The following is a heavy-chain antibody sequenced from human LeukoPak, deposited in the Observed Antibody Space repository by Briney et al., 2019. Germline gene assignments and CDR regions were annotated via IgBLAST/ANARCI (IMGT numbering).Heavy chain of an antibody. Sequence: PGGSLRLSCTASGLIFSAYSMSWVRQAPGKGLEWISYISSGSITIHYADSVKSRFTISRDNAKNSLYLQMNSLRDEDTAVYYCARDSGGARRDYYYGMDVWGQGTTVTVSS. CDR3: ARDSGGARRDYYYGMDV. CDR1: GLIFSAYS. CDR2: ISSGSITI. D-gene: IGHD3-16*01. J-gene: IGHJ6*02. V-gene: IGHV3-48*02.